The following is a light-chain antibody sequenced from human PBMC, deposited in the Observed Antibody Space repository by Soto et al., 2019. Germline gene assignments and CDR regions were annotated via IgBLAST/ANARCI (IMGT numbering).Light chain of an antibody. Sequence: IVLMQSPGTLSLSPGERATLSCRASQSVSNNYVAWYQQKPGQAPRLLIAGASSRATGIPDRFSGSGSGTDFTLTISRLEPEDFAVYYCQQDGSSPPLTFGGGTKVEIK. V-gene: IGKV3-20*01. J-gene: IGKJ4*01. CDR2: GAS. CDR3: QQDGSSPPLT. CDR1: QSVSNNY.